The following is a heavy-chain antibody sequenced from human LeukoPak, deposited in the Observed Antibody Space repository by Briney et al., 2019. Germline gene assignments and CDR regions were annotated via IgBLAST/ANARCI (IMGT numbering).Heavy chain of an antibody. D-gene: IGHD3-22*01. CDR3: AKVAPSRDYDSSGEDDY. CDR2: IRYDGSNK. Sequence: GGSLRLSCAASGFSSYGMHWVRQAPGKGLEWVAFIRYDGSNKYYADSVKGRFTISRDNSKNTLYLQMNSLRAEDTAVYYCAKVAPSRDYDSSGEDDYWGQGILVTVSS. J-gene: IGHJ4*02. CDR1: GFSSYG. V-gene: IGHV3-30*02.